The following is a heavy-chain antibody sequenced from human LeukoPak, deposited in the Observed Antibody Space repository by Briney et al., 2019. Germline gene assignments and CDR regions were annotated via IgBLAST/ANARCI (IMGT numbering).Heavy chain of an antibody. CDR1: GFTFSDYY. D-gene: IGHD3-10*01. CDR3: ARPLLYYYGSETYFWFDL. V-gene: IGHV3-11*04. J-gene: IGHJ5*02. Sequence: PGGSLRLSCAASGFTFSDYYMSWIRQAPGKGLEWVSYISSSGSTIYYADSVKGRFTISRDNAKNTLYLQMKSLKAEDTAFYYCARPLLYYYGSETYFWFDLWGQGTLVTVSS. CDR2: ISSSGSTI.